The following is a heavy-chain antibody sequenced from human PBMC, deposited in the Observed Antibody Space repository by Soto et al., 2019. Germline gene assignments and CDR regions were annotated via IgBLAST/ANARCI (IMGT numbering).Heavy chain of an antibody. CDR2: IHVTGYT. J-gene: IGHJ5*01. CDR3: ARGRYCLTGRCFPNWFDS. Sequence: SETLSLTCTVSGASITSGSYSWSWIRQAPGKGLEWIGNIHVTGYTAFSPSLKRRVTMSVDTSKSQFSLTVTSVTAADTAVYFCARGRYCLTGRCFPNWFDSWGQGTLVTVSS. D-gene: IGHD2-15*01. V-gene: IGHV4-30-2*05. CDR1: GASITSGSYS.